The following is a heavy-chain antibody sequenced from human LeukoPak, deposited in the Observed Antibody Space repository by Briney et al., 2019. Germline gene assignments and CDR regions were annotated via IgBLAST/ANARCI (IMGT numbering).Heavy chain of an antibody. D-gene: IGHD1-26*01. CDR1: GFTFDDYG. J-gene: IGHJ3*02. CDR2: IYSGGST. Sequence: PGGSLRLSCAASGFTFDDYGMSWVRQAPGKGLEWVSVIYSGGSTYYADSVKGRFTISRDNSKNTLYLQMNSLRAEDTAVYYCARDSGPDAFDIWGQGTMVTVSS. CDR3: ARDSGPDAFDI. V-gene: IGHV3-66*02.